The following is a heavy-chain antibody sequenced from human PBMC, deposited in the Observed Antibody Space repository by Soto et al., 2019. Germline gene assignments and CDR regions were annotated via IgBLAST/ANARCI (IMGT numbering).Heavy chain of an antibody. V-gene: IGHV5-10-1*01. J-gene: IGHJ6*02. CDR2: IDPSDSYT. Sequence: PGESLKISCKGSGYSFTSYWISWVRQMPGKGLEWVGRIDPSDSYTNYSPSFQGHVTISADKSISTAYLQWSSLKASDTAMYYCARRGGSSWPNYYYYYGMDVWGQGTTVTVSS. CDR1: GYSFTSYW. D-gene: IGHD6-13*01. CDR3: ARRGGSSWPNYYYYYGMDV.